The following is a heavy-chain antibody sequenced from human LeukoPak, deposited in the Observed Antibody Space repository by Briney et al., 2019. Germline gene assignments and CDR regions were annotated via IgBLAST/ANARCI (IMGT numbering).Heavy chain of an antibody. CDR1: SGSISSTTHY. Sequence: SETLSLTCTVSSGSISSTTHYWGWIRQPPGKGLEWIGSIHYSGSTYYNPSLKSRVTISVDTSKNHFSLKLGSVTAADTAVYYCARIAIEWFDPWGQGTLVTVSS. J-gene: IGHJ5*02. D-gene: IGHD2-21*01. V-gene: IGHV4-39*02. CDR2: IHYSGST. CDR3: ARIAIEWFDP.